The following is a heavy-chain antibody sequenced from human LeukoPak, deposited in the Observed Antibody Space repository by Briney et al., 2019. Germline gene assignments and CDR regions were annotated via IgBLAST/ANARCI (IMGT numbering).Heavy chain of an antibody. CDR1: GYTFTGYY. V-gene: IGHV1-2*02. D-gene: IGHD3-22*01. CDR2: INPNSGGT. CDR3: ARVVRYYYDSSAYFDY. J-gene: IGHJ4*02. Sequence: ASVKVSCKASGYTFTGYYMHWVRQAPGQGLEWMGWINPNSGGTNYAQKFQGRVTMTRDTSISTAYMELSRLRSDDTAVYYCARVVRYYYDSSAYFDYWGQGTLVTVSS.